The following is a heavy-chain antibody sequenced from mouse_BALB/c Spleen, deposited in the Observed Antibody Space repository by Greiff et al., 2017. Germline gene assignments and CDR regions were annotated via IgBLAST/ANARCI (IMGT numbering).Heavy chain of an antibody. CDR1: GFNIKDTY. D-gene: IGHD2-14*01. CDR2: IDPANGNT. Sequence: EVKLQESGAELVKPGASVKLSCTASGFNIKDTYMHWVKQRPEQGLEWIGRIDPANGNTKYDPKFQGKATITADTSSNTAYLQLSSLTSEDTAVYYCARSYRYDVFDYWGQGTTLTVSS. CDR3: ARSYRYDVFDY. V-gene: IGHV14-3*02. J-gene: IGHJ2*01.